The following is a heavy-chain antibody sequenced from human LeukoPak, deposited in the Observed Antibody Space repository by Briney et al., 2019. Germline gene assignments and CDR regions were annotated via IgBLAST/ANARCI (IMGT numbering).Heavy chain of an antibody. CDR1: GFTFSSYW. CDR3: ARARGYSYGWTLDY. CDR2: INSDGSST. J-gene: IGHJ4*02. D-gene: IGHD5-18*01. V-gene: IGHV3-74*01. Sequence: GRSLRLSCAASGFTFSSYWMHWVRQVPGKGLVCVSRINSDGSSTNYADSVKGRFTISRDNAKSTLYLQMNSLSAEDTAVYYCARARGYSYGWTLDYWGQGTLVTVSS.